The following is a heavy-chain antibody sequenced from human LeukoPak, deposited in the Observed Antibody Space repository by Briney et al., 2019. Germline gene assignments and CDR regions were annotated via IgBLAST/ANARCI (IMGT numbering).Heavy chain of an antibody. D-gene: IGHD6-19*01. CDR3: AKRVAGTGFDY. CDR2: ISGSGDNT. CDR1: GFTFSSYA. V-gene: IGHV3-23*01. J-gene: IGHJ4*02. Sequence: GGSLRLSCAASGFTFSSYAMSWVRQAPGKGLEWVSGISGSGDNTYYADSVKGRFTISRDNSKNTLYLQMNSLRADDTAVYYCAKRVAGTGFDYWGQGTLVTVSS.